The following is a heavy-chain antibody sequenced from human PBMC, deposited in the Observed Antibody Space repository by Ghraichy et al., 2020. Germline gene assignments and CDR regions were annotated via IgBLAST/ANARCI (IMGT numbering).Heavy chain of an antibody. CDR2: INHSGST. CDR3: ARGPGCSGGSCYSGFDP. V-gene: IGHV4-34*01. D-gene: IGHD2-15*01. CDR1: GGSFSGYY. Sequence: SETLSLTCAVYGGSFSGYYWSWIRQPPGKGLEWIGEINHSGSTNYNPSLKSRVTISVDTSKNQFSLKLSSVTAADTAVYYCARGPGCSGGSCYSGFDPWGQGTLVTVSS. J-gene: IGHJ5*02.